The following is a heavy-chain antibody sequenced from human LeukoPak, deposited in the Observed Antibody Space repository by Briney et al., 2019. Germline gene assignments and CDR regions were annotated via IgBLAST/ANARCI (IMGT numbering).Heavy chain of an antibody. V-gene: IGHV1-18*01. CDR3: ARTNRYYDSLTGLNWFDP. D-gene: IGHD3-9*01. CDR2: ISAYNGNT. CDR1: GYTFTSYG. Sequence: GASVKVSCKASGYTFTSYGISWVRQAPGQGLEWMGWISAYNGNTNYAQKLQGRVTMTTDTSTSTAYMELRSLRSDDTAVYYCARTNRYYDSLTGLNWFDPWGQGTLVTVSS. J-gene: IGHJ5*02.